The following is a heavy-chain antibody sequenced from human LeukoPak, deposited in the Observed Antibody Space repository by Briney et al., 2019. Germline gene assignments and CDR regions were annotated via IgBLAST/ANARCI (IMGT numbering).Heavy chain of an antibody. Sequence: SETLSLTCTISGDSMSGYSWSWLRQPAGKELEWIGRIYSSGFTEYNLSLDGRVTMSIETSKNQFSLMLDSVTAADTATYYCARVHIVTGTYFDSWGQGALVTVS. D-gene: IGHD3-10*01. CDR3: ARVHIVTGTYFDS. CDR1: GDSMSGYS. CDR2: IYSSGFT. J-gene: IGHJ4*02. V-gene: IGHV4-4*07.